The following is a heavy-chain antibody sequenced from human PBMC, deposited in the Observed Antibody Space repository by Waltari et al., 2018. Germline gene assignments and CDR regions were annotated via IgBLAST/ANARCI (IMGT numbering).Heavy chain of an antibody. CDR1: GFTFSSYA. CDR2: ISYDGSNK. V-gene: IGHV3-30*01. Sequence: RLSCAASGFTFSSYAMHWVRQAPGKGLEWVAVISYDGSNKYYADSVKGRFTISRDNSKNTLYLQMNSLRAEDTAVYYCARDRALSGTTPPPDYWGQGTLVTVSS. CDR3: ARDRALSGTTPPPDY. J-gene: IGHJ4*02. D-gene: IGHD1-1*01.